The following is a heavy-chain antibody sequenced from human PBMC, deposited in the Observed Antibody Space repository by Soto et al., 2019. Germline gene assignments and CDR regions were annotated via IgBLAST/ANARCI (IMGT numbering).Heavy chain of an antibody. V-gene: IGHV1-18*01. CDR1: GYTFTNFG. CDR2: ISAYTDTP. J-gene: IGHJ5*02. CDR3: ARVIPGVEARFDP. Sequence: QVQLVQSGAEVKKPGAAVKVSCRASGYTFTNFGVTWVRLTPGQGLEWMGWISAYTDTPNYAQKFQGRVTMTIDTSTSTAEMDLTSLTSDDTAVYYCARVIPGVEARFDPWGQGTLVTVAS. D-gene: IGHD2-2*01.